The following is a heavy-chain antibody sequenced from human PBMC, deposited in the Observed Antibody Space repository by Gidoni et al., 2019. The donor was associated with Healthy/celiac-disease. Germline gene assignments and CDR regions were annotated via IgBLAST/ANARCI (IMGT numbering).Heavy chain of an antibody. D-gene: IGHD6-19*01. CDR2: INHSGST. CDR1: GGSFSGYY. V-gene: IGHV4-34*01. Sequence: QVQLQQWGAGLLKPSETLSLTCAVYGGSFSGYYWSWLRQPPGKGLEWIGEINHSGSTNYNPSLKSRVTISVDTSKNQFSLKLSSVTAADTAVYYCARGDYSSGWYGYYYGMDVWGQGTTVTVSS. J-gene: IGHJ6*02. CDR3: ARGDYSSGWYGYYYGMDV.